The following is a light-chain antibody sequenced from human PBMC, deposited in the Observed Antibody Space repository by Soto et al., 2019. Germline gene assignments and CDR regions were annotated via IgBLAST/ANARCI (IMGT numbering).Light chain of an antibody. CDR3: QQSYSSPVT. CDR2: HAS. J-gene: IGKJ5*01. CDR1: QNITNN. Sequence: DIQMTQSPSSLSASIGDRVTSTCQASQNITNNLSWYQQKPGKAPNLLIYHASKLAKGVTSRFSGGGSGTEFTLTISNLQPEDSATYYCQQSYSSPVTFGQGTRLEIK. V-gene: IGKV1-39*01.